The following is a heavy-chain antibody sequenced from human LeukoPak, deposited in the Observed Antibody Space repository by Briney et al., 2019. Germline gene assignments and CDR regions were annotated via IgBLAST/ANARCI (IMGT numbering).Heavy chain of an antibody. Sequence: SVKVSCKASGGTFSSYAISWVRQAPGQGLEWMGGIIPIFGTANYAQKFQGRVTITADKSTSTAYMELSSLRSEDTAVYYCARDRYSGSYSWFDPWGQGTLVTVSS. D-gene: IGHD1-26*01. J-gene: IGHJ5*02. CDR1: GGTFSSYA. CDR2: IIPIFGTA. CDR3: ARDRYSGSYSWFDP. V-gene: IGHV1-69*06.